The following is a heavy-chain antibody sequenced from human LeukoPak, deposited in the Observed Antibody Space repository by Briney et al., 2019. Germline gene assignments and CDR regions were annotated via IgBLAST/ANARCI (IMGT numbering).Heavy chain of an antibody. J-gene: IGHJ2*01. CDR2: ISGSGGST. V-gene: IGHV3-23*01. Sequence: GGSLRLSCAASGFTFSSYAMTWVRQAPGKGLEWVSGISGSGGSTYYADSVEGRFTISRNNSKNTLYLQMNSLRADDTAVYYCARELVSSGTGYFDLCCRGTLVPVTS. CDR1: GFTFSSYA. D-gene: IGHD3-10*01. CDR3: ARELVSSGTGYFDL.